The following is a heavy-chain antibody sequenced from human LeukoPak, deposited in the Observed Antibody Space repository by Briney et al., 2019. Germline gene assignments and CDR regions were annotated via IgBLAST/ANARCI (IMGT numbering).Heavy chain of an antibody. CDR2: TYYRSKWYN. Sequence: SQTLSLTCAISGDSVSSNSAAWNWIRQSPSRGLEWLGRTYYRSKWYNDYAVSVKSRITINPDTSKNQFSLQLNSVTPEDTAVYYCARAGPLLQYYYGSGSYFSSRPQLLFDYWGQGTLVTVSS. CDR1: GDSVSSNSAA. V-gene: IGHV6-1*01. CDR3: ARAGPLLQYYYGSGSYFSSRPQLLFDY. J-gene: IGHJ4*02. D-gene: IGHD3-10*01.